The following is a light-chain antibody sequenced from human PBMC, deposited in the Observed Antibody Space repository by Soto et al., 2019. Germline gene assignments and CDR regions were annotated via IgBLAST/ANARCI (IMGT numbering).Light chain of an antibody. CDR3: QQYNNWPPYT. CDR1: QSVNSD. CDR2: GAS. J-gene: IGKJ2*01. Sequence: EIVMTQSPATLSVSAGERATLSCRASQSVNSDLAWYQQKAGQAPRLLIYGASTRATDIPDRFRGSGSGTEFTLTISSPQSEDFAVYYCQQYNNWPPYTFGQGTKLEIK. V-gene: IGKV3-15*01.